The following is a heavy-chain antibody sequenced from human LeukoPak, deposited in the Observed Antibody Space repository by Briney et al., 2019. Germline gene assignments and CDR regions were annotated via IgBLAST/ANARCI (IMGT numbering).Heavy chain of an antibody. J-gene: IGHJ4*02. CDR1: GGSFSGYY. Sequence: SETLSLTCAVCGGSFSGYYLSWIRQPPGKGLEWIGEINHSGSTNYNPSLKSRGTIPVDQSKNQSSLKLSSVTAADTAVYYCARGYVSTRARYSGSSRSFDYWGQGTLVTVSS. CDR3: ARGYVSTRARYSGSSRSFDY. D-gene: IGHD1-26*01. CDR2: INHSGST. V-gene: IGHV4-34*01.